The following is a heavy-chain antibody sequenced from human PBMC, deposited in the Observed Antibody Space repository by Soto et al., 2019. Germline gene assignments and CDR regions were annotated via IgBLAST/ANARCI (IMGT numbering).Heavy chain of an antibody. D-gene: IGHD4-17*01. V-gene: IGHV3-74*01. J-gene: IGHJ4*02. Sequence: GGSLRPSCAASGFTFNSYWMHWVRQAPGKGLVWVSRIDRDGTDTNYADSVKGRFTISRDNAKNTLFLQMNSLTAEDTAVYYCARATTTVTTRPTLGYWGRGTLVTVSS. CDR3: ARATTTVTTRPTLGY. CDR1: GFTFNSYW. CDR2: IDRDGTDT.